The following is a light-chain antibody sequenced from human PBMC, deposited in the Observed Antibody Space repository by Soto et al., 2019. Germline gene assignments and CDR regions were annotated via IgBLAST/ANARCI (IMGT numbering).Light chain of an antibody. CDR3: ESDDYRLTASV. CDR2: DNR. Sequence: QSVLTQPPSVSGAPGQRVTIPCTGSSSNLGAGYDAHWYQQLPGTATKLVIYDNRHRPSVVPERFSGSKSGTSASLVSTGLQAEDEGDYYCESDDYRLTASVFGGGTKVTVL. CDR1: SSNLGAGYD. V-gene: IGLV1-40*01. J-gene: IGLJ3*02.